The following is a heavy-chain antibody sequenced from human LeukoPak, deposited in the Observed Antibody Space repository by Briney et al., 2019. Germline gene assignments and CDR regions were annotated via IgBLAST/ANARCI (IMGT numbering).Heavy chain of an antibody. CDR1: GFTFSSYA. J-gene: IGHJ4*02. V-gene: IGHV3-30-3*01. D-gene: IGHD2/OR15-2a*01. Sequence: GGSLRLSCAASGFTFSSYAMHWVRQAPGKGLEWVAVISYDGSNKYYADSVKGRFTISRDNSKNTLYLQMNSLRVEDTAVYYCAREPGSYFHFDYWGQGTLVTVSS. CDR3: AREPGSYFHFDY. CDR2: ISYDGSNK.